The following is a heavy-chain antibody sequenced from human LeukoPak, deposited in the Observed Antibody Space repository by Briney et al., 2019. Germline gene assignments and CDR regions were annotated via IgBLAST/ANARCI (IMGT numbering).Heavy chain of an antibody. D-gene: IGHD3-22*01. J-gene: IGHJ4*02. Sequence: ASVKVSCKASGYTFTGYYMNWVRQAPGQGLEWMGWINSDSGFTKYAQNFQGRVTMTRDTSINTAYMELSRLRSDDTAVYYCARVAYFYDSSGYYYSDYWGQGTLVTVSS. CDR3: ARVAYFYDSSGYYYSDY. CDR1: GYTFTGYY. CDR2: INSDSGFT. V-gene: IGHV1-2*02.